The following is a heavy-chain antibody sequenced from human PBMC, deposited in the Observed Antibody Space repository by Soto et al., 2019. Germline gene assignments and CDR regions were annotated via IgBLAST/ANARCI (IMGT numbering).Heavy chain of an antibody. CDR2: INPNTGGT. V-gene: IGHV1-2*02. J-gene: IGHJ4*02. Sequence: QVQLVQSGAEVKKPGASVKVSCKASGYTFTGHHIHWVRQAPGQGLERMGWINPNTGGTNFAQKFQGRVTMTRDTSISTAHMELSRLRSDDTAVYYCAISRYCSGGDCTTQALYYFDYWGQGTLVTVSS. CDR1: GYTFTGHH. D-gene: IGHD2-15*01. CDR3: AISRYCSGGDCTTQALYYFDY.